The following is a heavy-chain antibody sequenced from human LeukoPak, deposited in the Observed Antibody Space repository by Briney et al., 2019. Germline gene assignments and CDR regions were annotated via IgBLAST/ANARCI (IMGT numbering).Heavy chain of an antibody. Sequence: SGPTPVNPTQTLTLTCTFSGLSLSTSGVGVGWIRQPPGKALEWLALIYWDDDKRYSPSLKSRLTITKDTSKNQVVLTMTNMDPVDTATYYCAHRTYYYDSSGHAFDYWGQGTLVTVSS. CDR3: AHRTYYYDSSGHAFDY. V-gene: IGHV2-5*02. CDR2: IYWDDDK. CDR1: GLSLSTSGVG. D-gene: IGHD3-22*01. J-gene: IGHJ4*02.